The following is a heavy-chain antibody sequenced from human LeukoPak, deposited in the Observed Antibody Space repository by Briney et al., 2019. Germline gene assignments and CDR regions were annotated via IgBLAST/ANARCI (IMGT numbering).Heavy chain of an antibody. CDR3: ARAGSSYYYYYMDV. Sequence: ASVTVSCKASGYTFTSYDINWVRQATGQGLEWMGWMNPNSGNTGYAQKFQGRVNMTRNTSISTAYMELSSLRSEDTAVYYCARAGSSYYYYYMDVWGKGTTVTVSS. V-gene: IGHV1-8*01. D-gene: IGHD1-26*01. CDR2: MNPNSGNT. CDR1: GYTFTSYD. J-gene: IGHJ6*03.